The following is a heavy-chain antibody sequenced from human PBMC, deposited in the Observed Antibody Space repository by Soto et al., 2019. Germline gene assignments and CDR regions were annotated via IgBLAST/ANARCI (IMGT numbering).Heavy chain of an antibody. V-gene: IGHV3-33*01. CDR1: GFTFSSYG. D-gene: IGHD6-19*01. J-gene: IGHJ4*02. CDR3: AREILDIAVAGNLDY. CDR2: IWYDGSNK. Sequence: QVQLVESGGGVVQPGRSLRLSCAASGFTFSSYGMHWVRQAPGKGLEWVAVIWYDGSNKYYADSVKGRFTISRDNSKNTLDLQMNSLRAEDTAVYYCAREILDIAVAGNLDYWGQGTLVTVSS.